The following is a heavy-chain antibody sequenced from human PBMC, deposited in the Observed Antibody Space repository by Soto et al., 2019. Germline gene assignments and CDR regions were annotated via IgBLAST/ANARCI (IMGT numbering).Heavy chain of an antibody. J-gene: IGHJ3*02. CDR1: GYTFTNHG. D-gene: IGHD1-1*01. CDR2: INPYNTNT. Sequence: QVQLVQSGTEVKKPGASVKVSCKTSGYTFTNHGINWVRQAPGQGLEWMGWINPYNTNTKYAENLQGRVTMTTNTPTPRTHIALRSLRSDGTAVYYCARDRAAGIWKDAIDIWGQGTLVTVSS. V-gene: IGHV1-18*04. CDR3: ARDRAAGIWKDAIDI.